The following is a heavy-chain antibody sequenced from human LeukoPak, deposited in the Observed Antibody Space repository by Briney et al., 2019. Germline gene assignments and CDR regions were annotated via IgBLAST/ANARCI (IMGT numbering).Heavy chain of an antibody. CDR1: GGSISNYY. CDR2: IYYSGSP. V-gene: IGHV4-59*01. J-gene: IGHJ4*02. D-gene: IGHD5-18*01. Sequence: SETLSLTCTVSGGSISNYYWIWIRQPPGKGLEWIGYIYYSGSPTYNPSLKSRVTISLDTSKNQFSLKLGSVTAADTAMYYCARNVPYKYGYVDYWGQGTLVTVSS. CDR3: ARNVPYKYGYVDY.